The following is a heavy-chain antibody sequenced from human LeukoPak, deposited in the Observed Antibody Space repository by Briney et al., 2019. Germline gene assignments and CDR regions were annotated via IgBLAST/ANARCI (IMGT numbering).Heavy chain of an antibody. D-gene: IGHD5-12*01. CDR2: ISSSSSTI. CDR1: GFTFSSYS. CDR3: AKPYYIPRGYSGYAHDAFYI. J-gene: IGHJ3*02. V-gene: IGHV3-48*01. Sequence: PGGSLRLSCAASGFTFSSYSMNWVRQAPGKGLEWVSYISSSSSTIYYADSVKGRFTISRDNSKNTLYLQMNSLRAEDTAVYYCAKPYYIPRGYSGYAHDAFYIWGQGTMVTVSS.